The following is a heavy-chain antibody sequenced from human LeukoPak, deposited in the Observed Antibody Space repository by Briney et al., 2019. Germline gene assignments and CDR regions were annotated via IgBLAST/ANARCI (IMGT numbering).Heavy chain of an antibody. CDR3: ARSGYFHSGVYNWWFDP. J-gene: IGHJ5*02. Sequence: SDTLSLTCTVSGGSINSYYWSWIRQPPGKGLEWIGYLYYSGRTNYNTSLMSRVTISVDTSKNQFFLKMSSVTAADTAVYYCARSGYFHSGVYNWWFDPWGQGTLVTVSS. D-gene: IGHD3-22*01. CDR2: LYYSGRT. V-gene: IGHV4-59*07. CDR1: GGSINSYY.